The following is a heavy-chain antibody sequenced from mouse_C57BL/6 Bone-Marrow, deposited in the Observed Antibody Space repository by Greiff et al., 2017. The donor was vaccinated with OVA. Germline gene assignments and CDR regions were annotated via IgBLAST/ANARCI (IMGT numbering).Heavy chain of an antibody. Sequence: QVQLQQPGAELVKPGASVKLSCKASGYTFTSYWMQWVKQRPGQGLEWIGEIDPSDSYTNYNQKFKGKATLTVDTSSSTAYMQRSSLTSEDAAVYYCAVTGTTPYWGQGTTLTVSS. CDR1: GYTFTSYW. D-gene: IGHD4-1*01. J-gene: IGHJ2*01. CDR3: AVTGTTPY. V-gene: IGHV1-50*01. CDR2: IDPSDSYT.